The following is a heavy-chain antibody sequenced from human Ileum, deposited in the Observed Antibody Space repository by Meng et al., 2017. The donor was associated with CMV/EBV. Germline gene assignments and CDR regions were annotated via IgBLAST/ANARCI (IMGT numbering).Heavy chain of an antibody. Sequence: GSLRPSCNVSGDSISSYYWNWIRQLPGKGLEWIGYILYTVSTNYNPSLKSRATISVDTSKNQFSLKLSSVTAADTAVYYCARGRYCSSTSCFPFDYWGQGALVTVSS. V-gene: IGHV4-59*01. D-gene: IGHD2-2*01. CDR1: GDSISSYY. CDR2: ILYTVST. J-gene: IGHJ4*02. CDR3: ARGRYCSSTSCFPFDY.